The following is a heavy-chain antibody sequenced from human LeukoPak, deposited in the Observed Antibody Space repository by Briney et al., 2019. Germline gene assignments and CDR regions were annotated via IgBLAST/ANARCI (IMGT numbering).Heavy chain of an antibody. J-gene: IGHJ4*02. Sequence: SETLSLTCAVYGGSFSGYYWSWIRQPPGKGLEWIEEINHSGSTNYNPSLKSRVTISVDTSKNQFSLKLSSVTAADTAVYYCARGLKIRWLQTPFDYWGQGTLVTVST. V-gene: IGHV4-34*01. D-gene: IGHD5-24*01. CDR2: INHSGST. CDR1: GGSFSGYY. CDR3: ARGLKIRWLQTPFDY.